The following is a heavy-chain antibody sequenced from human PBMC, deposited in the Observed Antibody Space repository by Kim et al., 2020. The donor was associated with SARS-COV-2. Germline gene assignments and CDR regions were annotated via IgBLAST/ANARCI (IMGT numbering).Heavy chain of an antibody. J-gene: IGHJ1*01. V-gene: IGHV3-7*01. CDR1: GFTINDYW. CDR3: ARSISQTESHRIGVSFHH. D-gene: IGHD3-10*01. Sequence: GGSLRLSCAASGFTINDYWMTWVRQAPGKGLDWLATLRHGGTGQFYVDSVKGRFTISRDTAKHSFSLQMNSLRVEDTAVYFCARSISQTESHRIGVSFHHWGHGTLVSVSS. CDR2: LRHGGTGQ.